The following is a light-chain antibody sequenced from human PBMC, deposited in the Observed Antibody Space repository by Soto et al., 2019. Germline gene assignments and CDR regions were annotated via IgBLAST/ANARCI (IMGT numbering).Light chain of an antibody. J-gene: IGLJ2*01. CDR1: SGSVSTSYY. Sequence: QTVVTQEPSFSVSPGGTVTLTCGLNSGSVSTSYYPSWYQQTPGQAPRTLIYSTNTRSSGVPDRFSGSILGNKAALTITGAQAVDESDYYCVLYVGSGISVFGGGTKLTVL. CDR3: VLYVGSGISV. CDR2: STN. V-gene: IGLV8-61*01.